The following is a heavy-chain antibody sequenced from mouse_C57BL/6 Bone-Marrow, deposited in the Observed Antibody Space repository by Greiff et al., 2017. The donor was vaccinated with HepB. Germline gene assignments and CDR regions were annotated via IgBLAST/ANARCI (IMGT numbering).Heavy chain of an antibody. J-gene: IGHJ2*01. V-gene: IGHV5-17*01. Sequence: DVKLVESGGGLVKPGGSLKLSCAASGFTFSDYGMHWVRQAPEKGLEWVAYISSGSSTIYYADTVKGRFTISRDNAKNTLFLQMTSLRSEDTAMYYCARGGTTVVGDYWGQGTTLTVSS. D-gene: IGHD1-1*01. CDR1: GFTFSDYG. CDR2: ISSGSSTI. CDR3: ARGGTTVVGDY.